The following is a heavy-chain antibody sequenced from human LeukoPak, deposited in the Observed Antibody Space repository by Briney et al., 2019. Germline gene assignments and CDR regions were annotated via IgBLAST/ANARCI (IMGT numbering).Heavy chain of an antibody. Sequence: PSETLSLTCTVSGGSISSYYWSWIRQPAGKGLEWIGRIYTSGSTNYNPSLKSRVTMSVDTSKNQFSLKLSSVTAADTAVYYCARDLAYYDILEDWFDPWGQGTLVTVSS. V-gene: IGHV4-4*07. CDR2: IYTSGST. J-gene: IGHJ5*02. CDR1: GGSISSYY. D-gene: IGHD3-9*01. CDR3: ARDLAYYDILEDWFDP.